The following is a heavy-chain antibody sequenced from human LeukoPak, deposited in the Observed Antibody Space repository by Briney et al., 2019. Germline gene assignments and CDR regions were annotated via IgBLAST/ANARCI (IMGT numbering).Heavy chain of an antibody. CDR2: ISYDGSNK. CDR3: ARGYSSSWAGEDAFDI. V-gene: IGHV3-30*04. J-gene: IGHJ3*02. CDR1: GFTFSSYA. Sequence: GGSLRLSCAASGFTFSSYAMHLVRQAPGKGLEWVAVISYDGSNKYYADSVKGRFTISRDNSKNTLYLQMNSLRAEDTAVYYCARGYSSSWAGEDAFDIWGQGTMVTVSS. D-gene: IGHD6-13*01.